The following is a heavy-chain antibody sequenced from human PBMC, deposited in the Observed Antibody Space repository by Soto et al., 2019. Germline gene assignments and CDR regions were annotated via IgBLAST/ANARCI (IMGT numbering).Heavy chain of an antibody. CDR2: INAGNGNT. V-gene: IGHV1-3*01. CDR1: GYTFTNYA. CDR3: ARPSVWYFDL. J-gene: IGHJ2*01. Sequence: QVQLVQSGAEVKMPGASVKVSCKASGYTFTNYAIHWVRQAPGQRLEWMGWINAGNGNTKYSQKFQGRVTITRDTSAGTAYMELNSLRSEDTAVYYCARPSVWYFDLWGRGTLVTVSS.